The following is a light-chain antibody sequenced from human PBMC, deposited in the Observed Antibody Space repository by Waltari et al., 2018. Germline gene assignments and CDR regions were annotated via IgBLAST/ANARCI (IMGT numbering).Light chain of an antibody. CDR1: QPLSSW. CDR2: KAS. J-gene: IGKJ3*01. V-gene: IGKV1-5*03. Sequence: DIQMTKSPSTLSASVGDRVTIPCRASQPLSSWLAWYQHKPGKAPKLLIYKASSLESGVPSRFSGSRSGTVFTLTISGLQPDDLATYDCQQYNNYPFTFGPGTKVDIK. CDR3: QQYNNYPFT.